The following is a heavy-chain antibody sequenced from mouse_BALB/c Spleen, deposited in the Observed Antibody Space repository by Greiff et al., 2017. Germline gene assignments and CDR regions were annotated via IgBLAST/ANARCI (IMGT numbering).Heavy chain of an antibody. Sequence: VKLLESGAELARPGASVKLSCKASGYTFTSYWMQWVKQRPGQGLEWIGAIYPGDGDTRYTQKFKGKATLTADKSSSTAYMQLSSLASEDSAVYYCARAADGYYFDYWGQGTTLTVSS. D-gene: IGHD2-3*01. CDR2: IYPGDGDT. V-gene: IGHV1-87*01. CDR3: ARAADGYYFDY. CDR1: GYTFTSYW. J-gene: IGHJ2*01.